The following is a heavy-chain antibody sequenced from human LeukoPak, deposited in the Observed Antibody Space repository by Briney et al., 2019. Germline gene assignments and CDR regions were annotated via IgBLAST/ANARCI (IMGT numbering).Heavy chain of an antibody. CDR1: GGSISSSSYY. V-gene: IGHV4-39*01. CDR3: ARHRPTISSSPTFDY. CDR2: IYYSGST. Sequence: SETLSLTCTVSGGSISSSSYYWGWIRQPPGKGLEWIGSIYYSGSTYYNPSLKSRVTISVDTSKNQFSLKLSSVTAADTAVYYCARHRPTISSSPTFDYWGQGILVTVSS. J-gene: IGHJ4*02. D-gene: IGHD6-13*01.